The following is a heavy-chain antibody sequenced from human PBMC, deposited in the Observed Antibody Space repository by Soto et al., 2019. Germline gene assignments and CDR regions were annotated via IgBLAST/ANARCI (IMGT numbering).Heavy chain of an antibody. CDR2: ISYDGSNK. D-gene: IGHD2-2*01. V-gene: IGHV3-30-3*01. CDR1: GFTFSSYA. Sequence: GGSLRLSCAASGFTFSSYAMHWVRQAPGKGLEWVAVISYDGSNKYYADSVKGRFTISRDSSKNTLYLQMNSLRAEDTAVYYCARVGNDIVVVPAAYYFDYWGQGTLVTVSS. CDR3: ARVGNDIVVVPAAYYFDY. J-gene: IGHJ4*02.